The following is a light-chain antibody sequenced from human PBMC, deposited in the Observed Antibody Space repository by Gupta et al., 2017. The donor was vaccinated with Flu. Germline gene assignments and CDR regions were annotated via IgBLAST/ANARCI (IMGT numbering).Light chain of an antibody. J-gene: IGKJ3*01. CDR1: QSIATF. V-gene: IGKV1-39*01. CDR3: QHTYSIPFT. CDR2: DAT. Sequence: GDRVTITCRASQSIATFLNWYQQIPGKAPKLLIYDATNLHNGVPSRFSGSGSGTDFTLTISSLQPEEVASYFCQHTYSIPFTFGHGTKVDIK.